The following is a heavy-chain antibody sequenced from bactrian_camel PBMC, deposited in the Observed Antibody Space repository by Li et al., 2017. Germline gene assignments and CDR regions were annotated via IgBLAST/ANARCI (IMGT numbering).Heavy chain of an antibody. V-gene: IGHV3S6*01. J-gene: IGHJ6*01. Sequence: HVQLVESGGGLVQPGGSLRLSCVVSGYTYSADCMVWFRQASGKGLEWIAFISGGQNEVPYYADSVKGRFTISRDNAKNTLYLQINSLKSEDTAQYYCTRSVGDHGYWGQGTQVTVS. CDR3: TRSVGDHGY. CDR1: GYTYSADC. CDR2: ISGGQNEVP.